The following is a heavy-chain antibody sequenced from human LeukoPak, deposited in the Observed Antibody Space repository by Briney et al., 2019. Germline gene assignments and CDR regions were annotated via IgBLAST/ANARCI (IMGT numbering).Heavy chain of an antibody. V-gene: IGHV4-34*01. D-gene: IGHD2-15*01. CDR2: INHSGST. J-gene: IGHJ4*02. Sequence: SETLSLTCAVYGGSFSGYYWSWIRQPPGKGLEWIGEINHSGSTNYNPSLKSRVTISVDTSKNQFSLKLSAVTAADTAVYYCARGGINGGSCYGIDYWGQGTLVTVSS. CDR1: GGSFSGYY. CDR3: ARGGINGGSCYGIDY.